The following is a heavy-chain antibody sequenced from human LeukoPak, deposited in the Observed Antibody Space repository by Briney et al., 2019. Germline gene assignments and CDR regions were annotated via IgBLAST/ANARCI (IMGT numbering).Heavy chain of an antibody. D-gene: IGHD3-10*01. CDR1: GYTFTGYY. V-gene: IGHV1-2*02. Sequence: ASVKVSCKASGYTFTGYYMHWVRQAPGQGLEWMGWINPNSGGTNYAQKFQGRVTMTRDTSTSTVYMELSSLRSEDTAVYYCARGPSITMVRGGQWYYYMDVWGKGTTVTISS. CDR2: INPNSGGT. J-gene: IGHJ6*03. CDR3: ARGPSITMVRGGQWYYYMDV.